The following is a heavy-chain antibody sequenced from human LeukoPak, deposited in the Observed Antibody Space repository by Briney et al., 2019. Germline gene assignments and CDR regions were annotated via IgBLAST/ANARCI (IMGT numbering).Heavy chain of an antibody. V-gene: IGHV3-15*01. CDR3: TVYYDYVWGSTQN. Sequence: AGGSLRLSCAASGFTFSNAWMSWVRQAPGKGLEWVGRIKSKTDGGTTDYAAPVKGRFTISRDDSKNTLYLQMNSLKTEDTAVYYCTVYYDYVWGSTQNWGQGTLVTVSS. D-gene: IGHD3-16*01. J-gene: IGHJ4*02. CDR2: IKSKTDGGTT. CDR1: GFTFSNAW.